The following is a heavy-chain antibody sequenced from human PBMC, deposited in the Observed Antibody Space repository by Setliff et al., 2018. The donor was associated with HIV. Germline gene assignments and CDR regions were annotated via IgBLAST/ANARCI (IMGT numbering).Heavy chain of an antibody. CDR1: GDSISGYY. V-gene: IGHV4-59*12. Sequence: SETLSLTCTVSGDSISGYYWSWIRQSPGKGLEWIGFIYETGSTYYNPSLKSRVSISIDTSKNQFSLKLSSVTAADTAVYFCARDGYTNGYGYYYFYMDVWASVKVTVSS. CDR3: ARDGYTNGYGYYYFYMDV. J-gene: IGHJ6*03. CDR2: IYETGST. D-gene: IGHD5-18*01.